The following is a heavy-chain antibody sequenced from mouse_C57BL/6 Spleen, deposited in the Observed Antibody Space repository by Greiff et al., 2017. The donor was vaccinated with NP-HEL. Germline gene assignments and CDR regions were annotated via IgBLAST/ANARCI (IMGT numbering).Heavy chain of an antibody. D-gene: IGHD1-1*01. V-gene: IGHV1-82*01. CDR1: GYAFSSSW. CDR3: ARSDGSSSYAMDY. J-gene: IGHJ4*01. Sequence: QVHVKQSGPELVKPGASVKISCKASGYAFSSSWMNWVKQRPGKGLEWIGRIYPGDGDTNYNGKFKGKATLTADKSSSTAYMQLSSLTSEDSAVYFCARSDGSSSYAMDYWGQGTSVTVSS. CDR2: IYPGDGDT.